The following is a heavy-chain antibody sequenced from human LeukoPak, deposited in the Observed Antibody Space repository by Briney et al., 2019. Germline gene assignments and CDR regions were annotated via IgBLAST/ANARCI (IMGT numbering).Heavy chain of an antibody. CDR2: INSDGSST. J-gene: IGHJ4*02. Sequence: GRSLRLSCAASGFTFSNYWMHWVRQAPGKGLVWVSRINSDGSSTSYADSVKGRFTISRDNAKNTLYLQMNSLRAEDTAVYYCARGSDYYFHSSMPYWGQGTLVTVSS. D-gene: IGHD3/OR15-3a*01. V-gene: IGHV3-74*01. CDR3: ARGSDYYFHSSMPY. CDR1: GFTFSNYW.